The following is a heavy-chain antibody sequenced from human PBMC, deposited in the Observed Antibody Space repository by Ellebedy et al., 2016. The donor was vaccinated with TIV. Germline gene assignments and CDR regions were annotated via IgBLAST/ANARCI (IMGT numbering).Heavy chain of an antibody. V-gene: IGHV1-46*01. CDR1: GYTFTTYY. CDR3: ARDGTSNVGH. Sequence: ASVKVSCKASGYTFTTYYIHWVRQAPGQGLEWVGTLNPSTGGTSYAQKFQGRVTLTRDTSTSTAYMELSRLRSDDTAVYYCARDGTSNVGHWGQGVLVTVSS. D-gene: IGHD4-23*01. CDR2: LNPSTGGT. J-gene: IGHJ4*02.